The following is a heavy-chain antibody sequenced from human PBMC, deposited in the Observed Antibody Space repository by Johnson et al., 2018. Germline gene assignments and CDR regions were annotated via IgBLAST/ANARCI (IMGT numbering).Heavy chain of an antibody. CDR1: GGSFSGYY. V-gene: IGHV4-34*01. CDR2: INHSGST. J-gene: IGHJ3*02. CDR3: ARAEDDSSGYLI. D-gene: IGHD3-22*01. Sequence: QVQLQQWGAGLLKPSETLSLTCAVYGGSFSGYYWSWIRQPPGKGLEWIGEINHSGSTNYNPSLKSRVTISVDTSKNQFSLKLSPVTAADTAVYYCARAEDDSSGYLIWGQGTMVTVSS.